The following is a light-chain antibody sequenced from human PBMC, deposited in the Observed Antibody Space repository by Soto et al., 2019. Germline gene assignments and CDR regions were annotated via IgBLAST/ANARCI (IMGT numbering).Light chain of an antibody. CDR2: GNS. CDR3: QSSDSSLSGSVV. J-gene: IGLJ1*01. V-gene: IGLV1-40*01. CDR1: SSNIGAGYD. Sequence: QSVLTQPPSVSGAPGQRVTISCTGSSSNIGAGYDVHWYQQLPGTAPKLLIYGNSNRPSGVSDRISGSKSGTSASLAITGLQAEDEADYYCQSSDSSLSGSVVFGTGTKVTVL.